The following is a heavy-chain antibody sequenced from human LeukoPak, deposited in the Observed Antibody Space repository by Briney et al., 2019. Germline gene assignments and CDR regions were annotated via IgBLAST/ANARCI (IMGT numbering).Heavy chain of an antibody. J-gene: IGHJ4*02. CDR1: GFTFSSYT. CDR2: ISTTSRAI. CDR3: ARDKGGQALIAPLDY. D-gene: IGHD3-16*01. Sequence: GGSLRLSCAASGFTFSSYTMNWVRQAPGKGLEWVAHISTTSRAIYYADSVRGRFTVSRDNAKNPLFLQMNSLRDEDTAIYYCARDKGGQALIAPLDYWGQGTMVTVSS. V-gene: IGHV3-48*02.